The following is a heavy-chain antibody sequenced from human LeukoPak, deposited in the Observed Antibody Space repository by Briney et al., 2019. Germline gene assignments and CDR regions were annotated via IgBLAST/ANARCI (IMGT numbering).Heavy chain of an antibody. D-gene: IGHD6-13*01. V-gene: IGHV3-23*01. Sequence: GGSLRLSCAASGFTFSSYAMSWVRQAPGKGLEWVSALSGSGGVTYYADSVKGRFTISRDNSKNTLYLQMDTLRAEDTAVYYCAKVPGSSITRYFYFDYWGQGTLVPVSS. J-gene: IGHJ4*02. CDR1: GFTFSSYA. CDR3: AKVPGSSITRYFYFDY. CDR2: LSGSGGVT.